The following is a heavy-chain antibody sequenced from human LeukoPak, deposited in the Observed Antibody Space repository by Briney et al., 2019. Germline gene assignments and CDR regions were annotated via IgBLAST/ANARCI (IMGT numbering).Heavy chain of an antibody. V-gene: IGHV3-7*03. Sequence: GGSLGLSCVASGFTFSSSWMSWVRQAPGKGLEWVANIKQDGSEKSYVESVRGRFTISRDNAKNSLYLQLNSLRAEDTALYYCARDNPPDYWGQGTLVTVSS. CDR1: GFTFSSSW. J-gene: IGHJ4*02. CDR3: ARDNPPDY. CDR2: IKQDGSEK.